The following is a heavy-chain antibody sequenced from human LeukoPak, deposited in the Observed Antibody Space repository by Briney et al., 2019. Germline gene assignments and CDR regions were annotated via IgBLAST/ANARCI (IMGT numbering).Heavy chain of an antibody. J-gene: IGHJ4*02. V-gene: IGHV4-34*01. CDR3: ARWSGYDRGDY. Sequence: PSETLSLTCAVYGGSFSGYYWSWIRQPPGKGLEWIGEINHSGSTNCNPSLKSRVTISVDTSKNQFSLKLSSVTAADTAVYYCARWSGYDRGDYWGQGTLVTVSS. D-gene: IGHD5-12*01. CDR1: GGSFSGYY. CDR2: INHSGST.